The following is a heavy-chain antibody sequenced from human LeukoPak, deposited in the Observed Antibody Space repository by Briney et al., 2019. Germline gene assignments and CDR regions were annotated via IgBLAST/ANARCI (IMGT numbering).Heavy chain of an antibody. J-gene: IGHJ4*02. CDR2: TYHSGST. Sequence: PSETLSLTCTVSGYSISSGYYWGWIRQPPGKGLEWIGSTYHSGSTYYNPSLKSRVTISVDTSKNQFSLKLSSVTAADTAVYYCARGGYYGSGSYPYYFDYWGQGTLVTVSS. D-gene: IGHD3-10*01. CDR3: ARGGYYGSGSYPYYFDY. CDR1: GYSISSGYY. V-gene: IGHV4-38-2*02.